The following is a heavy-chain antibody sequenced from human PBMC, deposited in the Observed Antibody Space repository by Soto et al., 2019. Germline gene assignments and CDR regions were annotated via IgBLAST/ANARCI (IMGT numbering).Heavy chain of an antibody. CDR3: AKTYYGSGSSRDFDI. CDR1: GFTFSSYA. D-gene: IGHD3-10*01. CDR2: ISGSGDYI. V-gene: IGHV3-23*01. J-gene: IGHJ3*02. Sequence: GGSLRLSCAASGFTFSSYAMSWVRQAPGKGLEWVSGISGSGDYIYYADSVKGRFTISRDNSKNTLYLQMNSLRAEDTDVYYCAKTYYGSGSSRDFDIWGQGTMVTVSS.